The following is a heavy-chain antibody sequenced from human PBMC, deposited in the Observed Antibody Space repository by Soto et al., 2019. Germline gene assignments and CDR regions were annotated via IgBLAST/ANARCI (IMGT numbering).Heavy chain of an antibody. CDR3: ARDKDDFGDYADN. CDR2: ISPDGNNK. CDR1: GFTLRSHA. J-gene: IGHJ4*02. V-gene: IGHV3-30-3*01. Sequence: QVQLVESGGGVVQPGGSLRLSCAASGFTLRSHAMHWVRQAPGKGLEWVAIISPDGNNKRYTDSVKGRFTISTATSKNALYLPLDSLIAEDSALYYCARDKDDFGDYADNWGQGTLVTVSS. D-gene: IGHD2-15*01.